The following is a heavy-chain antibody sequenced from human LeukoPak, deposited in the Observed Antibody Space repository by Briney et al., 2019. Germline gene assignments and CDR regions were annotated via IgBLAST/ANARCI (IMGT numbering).Heavy chain of an antibody. Sequence: ASVKVSCKVSGYTLTELSMHWVRQAPGKGLEWMGGFDPEDGETIYAQKFQGRVTMTEDTSTDTAYMELSSLRSEDTAVYYCATDLRSLWFGELLNWGQGTLVTVSS. J-gene: IGHJ4*02. V-gene: IGHV1-24*01. CDR2: FDPEDGET. D-gene: IGHD3-10*01. CDR1: GYTLTELS. CDR3: ATDLRSLWFGELLN.